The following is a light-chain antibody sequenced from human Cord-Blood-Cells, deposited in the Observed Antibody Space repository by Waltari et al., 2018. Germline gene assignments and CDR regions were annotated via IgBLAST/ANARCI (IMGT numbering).Light chain of an antibody. CDR3: CSYAGSYTWV. CDR1: LRSFGGYNY. CDR2: DVS. V-gene: IGLV2-11*01. J-gene: IGLJ3*02. Sequence: QSALTQSRSVSGSPGQSVTISCTGTLRSFGGYNYVSWYQQHPGKAPKLMIYDVSKRPSGVPDRFSGSKSGNTASLTISGLQAEDEADYYCCSYAGSYTWVFGGGTKLTVL.